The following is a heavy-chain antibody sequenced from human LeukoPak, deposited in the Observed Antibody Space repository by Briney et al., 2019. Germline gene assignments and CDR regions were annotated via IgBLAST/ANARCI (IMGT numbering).Heavy chain of an antibody. CDR2: IDPSDSYT. D-gene: IGHD6-19*01. CDR1: GFSFTSYW. V-gene: IGHV5-10-1*01. CDR3: ARQDSGWANYYYYGMDV. Sequence: GESLKISCKGSGFSFTSYWISWVRQMPGTGLEWMGRIDPSDSYTNYSPSFQGHVTISADKSISTAYLQWSSLKASDTAMYDCARQDSGWANYYYYGMDVWGQGTTVTVSS. J-gene: IGHJ6*02.